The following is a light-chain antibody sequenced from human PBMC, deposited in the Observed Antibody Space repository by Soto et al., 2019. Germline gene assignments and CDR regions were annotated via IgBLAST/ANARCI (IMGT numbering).Light chain of an antibody. CDR3: QSYDNILSGPL. CDR2: DVT. J-gene: IGLJ3*02. V-gene: IGLV2-11*01. CDR1: SSDVGGYNC. Sequence: QSALTQPRSVSGSPGQSVTISCTGTSSDVGGYNCVSWYQQHPGKAPQLIIYDVTQRPSGVPDRFSGSKSGNTASLSISGLQAEDEADYYCQSYDNILSGPLFGGGTQLTVL.